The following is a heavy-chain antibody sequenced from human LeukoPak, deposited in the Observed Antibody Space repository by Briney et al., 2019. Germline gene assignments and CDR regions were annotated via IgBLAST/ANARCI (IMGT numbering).Heavy chain of an antibody. V-gene: IGHV3-21*01. Sequence: GGSLRLSCAASGFTFSSYSMNWVRQAPGKGLEWVSSISSSSSYIYYADSVKGRFTISRDNAKNSLYLQMNSLRAEDTAVYYCAKVGPLSSTTGLGTDYWGQGTLVTVSS. D-gene: IGHD2/OR15-2a*01. J-gene: IGHJ4*02. CDR1: GFTFSSYS. CDR3: AKVGPLSSTTGLGTDY. CDR2: ISSSSSYI.